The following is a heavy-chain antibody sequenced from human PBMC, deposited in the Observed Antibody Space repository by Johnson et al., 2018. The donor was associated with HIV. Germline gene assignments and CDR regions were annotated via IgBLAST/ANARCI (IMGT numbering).Heavy chain of an antibody. CDR3: ARGRRIQLWLLADAFDI. V-gene: IGHV3-30*02. CDR1: GFTFSSYA. D-gene: IGHD5-18*01. J-gene: IGHJ3*02. CDR2: IRYDGSNK. Sequence: QVQLVESGGGVVQPGRSLRLSCAASGFTFSSYAMHWVRQAPGKGLEWVAFIRYDGSNKYYADSVKGRFTISRDNSKNTLYLQMNSLRAEDTAVYYCARGRRIQLWLLADAFDICGQGTMVTVSS.